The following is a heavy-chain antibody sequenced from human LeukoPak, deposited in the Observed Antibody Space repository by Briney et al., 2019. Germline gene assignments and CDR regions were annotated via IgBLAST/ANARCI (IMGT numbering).Heavy chain of an antibody. V-gene: IGHV4-39*01. CDR2: IYYSGST. Sequence: PSETLSLTCTVSGGSISSSSYYWGWIRQPPGKGLEWIGSIYYSGSTYYNPSLKSRVTISVDTSKNQFSLKLSSVTAADTAVYYCARPIEGNGSSSSYYYYMDVWGKGTTVTVSS. CDR1: GGSISSSSYY. D-gene: IGHD6-6*01. CDR3: ARPIEGNGSSSSYYYYMDV. J-gene: IGHJ6*03.